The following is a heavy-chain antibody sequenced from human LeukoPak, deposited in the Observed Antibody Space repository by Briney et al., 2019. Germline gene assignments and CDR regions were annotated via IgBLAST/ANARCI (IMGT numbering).Heavy chain of an antibody. CDR3: AKLGMVRGEGY. D-gene: IGHD3-10*01. J-gene: IGHJ4*02. V-gene: IGHV3-23*01. Sequence: GGSLRLSCVVSGFAFSSYAMSWVRQAPGKGLEWVSGINDRGVNTYYAGSVKGRFTISRDNSKNTLYLQMISLRAEDTAVYYCAKLGMVRGEGYWGQGTPVTVSS. CDR1: GFAFSSYA. CDR2: INDRGVNT.